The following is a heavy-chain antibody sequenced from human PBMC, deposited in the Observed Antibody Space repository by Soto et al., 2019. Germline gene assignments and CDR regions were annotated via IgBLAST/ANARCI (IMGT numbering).Heavy chain of an antibody. Sequence: PSDTLSLTCTVSGGSIIGYYWRWVRQSPGKGLEWIGYISYGGSTNYNPSLKSRVSISVDTSSNQFSLKLSSVSAADTAVYYCARLHCSGGSCYLLDYWGQGTLVTVSS. CDR1: GGSIIGYY. CDR2: ISYGGST. D-gene: IGHD2-15*01. V-gene: IGHV4-59*07. CDR3: ARLHCSGGSCYLLDY. J-gene: IGHJ4*01.